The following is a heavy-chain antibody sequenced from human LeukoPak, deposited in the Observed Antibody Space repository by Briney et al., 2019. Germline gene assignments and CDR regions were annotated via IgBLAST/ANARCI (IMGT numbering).Heavy chain of an antibody. J-gene: IGHJ4*02. Sequence: ASVKVSCKASGYTFTSYGISWVRQAPGQGLEWMGWISAYNGNTNYAQKLQGRVTMTTDTSTSTAYMELRSLRSDDAAVYYCARDRRSGRYLGANDYWGQGTLVTVSS. V-gene: IGHV1-18*01. D-gene: IGHD3-10*01. CDR2: ISAYNGNT. CDR3: ARDRRSGRYLGANDY. CDR1: GYTFTSYG.